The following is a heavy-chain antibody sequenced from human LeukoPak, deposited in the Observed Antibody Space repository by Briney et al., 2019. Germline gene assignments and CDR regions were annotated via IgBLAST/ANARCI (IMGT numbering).Heavy chain of an antibody. CDR2: ISSSSSTI. J-gene: IGHJ6*02. V-gene: IGHV3-48*04. D-gene: IGHD3-10*01. Sequence: PGGSLRLSCAASGFTFSSYSMNWVRQAPGKGLEWVSYISSSSSTIYYADSVKGRFTISRDNAKNSLYLQMNSLRAEDTAVYYCARGWFGELLILYGMDVWGQGTTVTVSS. CDR1: GFTFSSYS. CDR3: ARGWFGELLILYGMDV.